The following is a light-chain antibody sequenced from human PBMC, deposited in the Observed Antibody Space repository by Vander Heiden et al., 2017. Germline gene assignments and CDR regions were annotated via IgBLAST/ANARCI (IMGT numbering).Light chain of an antibody. CDR1: SGHSSFI. Sequence: PGQSVEPAGSRSLGNSVQLTCTLSSGHSSFIIELHQQQPGKAPRYLMKLEGSGSYNKGSGVPDRFSGSSSGSDRYLTISNHLAVEVADYYFEPQASNSRGVFGGGTKLTVL. V-gene: IGLV4-60*03. J-gene: IGLJ2*01. CDR3: EPQASNSRGV. CDR2: LEGSGSY.